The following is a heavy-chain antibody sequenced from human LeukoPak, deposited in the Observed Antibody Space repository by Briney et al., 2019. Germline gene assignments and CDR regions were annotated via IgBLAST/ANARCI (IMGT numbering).Heavy chain of an antibody. CDR1: GFTFSSYA. CDR3: AKDRLLRGYSYGSYFDY. D-gene: IGHD5-18*01. V-gene: IGHV3-23*01. Sequence: GGSLRLSCAASGFTFSSYAMSWVRQAPGKGLEWVSAISGSGGSTYYADSVKARFTISRDNSKNTLYLQMNSLRAEDTAVYYCAKDRLLRGYSYGSYFDYWGQGTLVTVSS. CDR2: ISGSGGST. J-gene: IGHJ4*02.